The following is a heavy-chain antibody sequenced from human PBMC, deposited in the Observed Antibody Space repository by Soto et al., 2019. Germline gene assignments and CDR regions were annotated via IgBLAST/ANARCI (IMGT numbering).Heavy chain of an antibody. CDR2: IFYSGSP. CDR3: ARGSDYGRY. Sequence: SDTLSLTCTVSGGSINNYDWSWIRQPPGKRVEWIGYIFYSGSPTYNPSLKSRVTMSVDTSKNQFSLNLRSVTAADTAVYYCARGSDYGRYWGQGTLVTVSS. D-gene: IGHD4-17*01. V-gene: IGHV4-59*01. J-gene: IGHJ4*02. CDR1: GGSINNYD.